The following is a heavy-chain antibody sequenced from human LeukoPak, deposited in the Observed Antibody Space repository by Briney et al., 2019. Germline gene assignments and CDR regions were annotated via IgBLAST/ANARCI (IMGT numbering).Heavy chain of an antibody. D-gene: IGHD3-3*01. CDR2: INPSGGST. J-gene: IGHJ6*03. Sequence: ASVKVSCKASGYTFTSYYMHWVRQAPGQGLEWMGIINPSGGSTSYAQKFQGRVTMTRDMSTSTVYMELSSLRSEDTAVYYCARDSWSGYPYYYYYYMDVWGIGTTVTVSS. CDR1: GYTFTSYY. V-gene: IGHV1-46*01. CDR3: ARDSWSGYPYYYYYYMDV.